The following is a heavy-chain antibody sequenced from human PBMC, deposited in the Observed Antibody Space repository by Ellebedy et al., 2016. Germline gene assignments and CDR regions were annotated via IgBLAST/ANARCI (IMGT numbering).Heavy chain of an antibody. CDR1: GMFLNDFL. J-gene: IGHJ4*02. Sequence: SETLSLTCAVNGMFLNDFLWTWIRQTPGKGLEWIGEIDHRGITNYSPSRKSRVTISLDTSKNHVSLRLASVTVADTALYFCAREDIGGGSPFDDWGQGTVVTVSS. V-gene: IGHV4-34*01. CDR3: AREDIGGGSPFDD. CDR2: IDHRGIT. D-gene: IGHD1-26*01.